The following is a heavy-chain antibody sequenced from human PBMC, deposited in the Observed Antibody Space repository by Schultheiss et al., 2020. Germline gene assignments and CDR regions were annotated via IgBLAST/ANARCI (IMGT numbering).Heavy chain of an antibody. CDR1: GYTFHTNSY. D-gene: IGHD3-10*01. Sequence: ASVKVSCKAAGYTFHTNSYIHWVRQAPGQGLEWMGIINLSGGSTSNVQKFQGRVTMTRDTSTSTVYMELSSLRSDDTAVYYCARATRFGEEGRFDYWGQGSLGTVSS. CDR3: ARATRFGEEGRFDY. CDR2: INLSGGST. V-gene: IGHV1-46*01. J-gene: IGHJ4*02.